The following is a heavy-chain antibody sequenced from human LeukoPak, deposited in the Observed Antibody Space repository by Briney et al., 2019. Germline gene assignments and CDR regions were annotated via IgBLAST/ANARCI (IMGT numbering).Heavy chain of an antibody. V-gene: IGHV4-39*01. CDR2: VYYSGST. CDR1: GGSISSSSSY. D-gene: IGHD3-10*01. Sequence: SETLPLTCSVSGGSISSSSSYWGWIRQPPGKALDWIGSVYYSGSTNYNPSLKSRVTISVDTSKNQFSLKLTSVTAADTAVYFCARRVGFYGSGSLNYFDPWGQGILVSVS. CDR3: ARRVGFYGSGSLNYFDP. J-gene: IGHJ5*01.